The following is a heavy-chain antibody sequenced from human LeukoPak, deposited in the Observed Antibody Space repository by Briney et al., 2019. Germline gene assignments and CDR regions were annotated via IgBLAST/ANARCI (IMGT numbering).Heavy chain of an antibody. D-gene: IGHD3-22*01. CDR2: ISGSGGST. J-gene: IGHJ4*02. CDR1: GFTFSSYA. V-gene: IGHV3-23*01. Sequence: PGGSLRLSCAASGFTFSSYAMSWVRQAPGKGLEWVSAISGSGGSTYYADSVKGWFTISRDNSKNTLYLQMNSLKTEDTAVYYCTAYYYDSSGYAKDYWGQGTLVTVSS. CDR3: TAYYYDSSGYAKDY.